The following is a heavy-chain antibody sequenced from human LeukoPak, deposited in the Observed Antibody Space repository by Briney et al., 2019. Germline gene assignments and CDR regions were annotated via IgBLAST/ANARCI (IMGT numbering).Heavy chain of an antibody. CDR1: GGTFSSYA. CDR2: IIPIFGTA. J-gene: IGHJ4*02. Sequence: ASVKVSCKASGGTFSSYAMSWVRQAPGQGLEWMGGIIPIFGTANYAQKFQGRVTITADESTSTAYMELSSLRSDDTAVYYCARRPRYCSSTSCYTSDYWGQGTLVTVSS. D-gene: IGHD2-2*02. CDR3: ARRPRYCSSTSCYTSDY. V-gene: IGHV1-69*13.